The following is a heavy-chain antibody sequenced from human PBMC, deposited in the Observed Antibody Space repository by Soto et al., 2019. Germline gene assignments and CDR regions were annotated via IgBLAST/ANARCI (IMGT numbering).Heavy chain of an antibody. V-gene: IGHV4-59*11. D-gene: IGHD7-27*01. CDR3: SRSNWYSEY. CDR2: IYYNWNT. CDR1: GGSISNHY. J-gene: IGHJ4*02. Sequence: QVQLQESGPGLVKPSETLSLTCTVSGGSISNHYWSWIRQPPGKGLEWIGYIYYNWNTNYNPSLRSRVTMSVDTSKNQFSLKLSSVTAADTAVYYCSRSNWYSEYWGQGSLVTVSS.